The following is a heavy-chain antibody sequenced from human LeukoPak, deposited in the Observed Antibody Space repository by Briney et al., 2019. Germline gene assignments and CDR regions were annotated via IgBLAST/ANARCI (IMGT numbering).Heavy chain of an antibody. CDR3: ARGGSGYDSFYYYGMDV. CDR2: IYDSGST. CDR1: GGSISSCY. Sequence: SETLSLTCTVSGGSISSCYWSWIRHPPGNGLERIAYIYDSGSTNYNPSLKSRVTISVDTSKNQFSLKLSSVTAADTAVYYCARGGSGYDSFYYYGMDVWGQGTTVTVSS. V-gene: IGHV4-59*01. J-gene: IGHJ6*02. D-gene: IGHD5-12*01.